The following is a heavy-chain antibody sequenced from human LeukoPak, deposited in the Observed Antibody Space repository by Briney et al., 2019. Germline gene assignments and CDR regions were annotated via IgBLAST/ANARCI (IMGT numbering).Heavy chain of an antibody. J-gene: IGHJ4*02. V-gene: IGHV3-23*01. Sequence: GGSLRLSCAASAFTFSSYAINWLRQSPGKGLEWVSLIPSDGNTYYADSVKGRFTISRDNSKNTVYLQMNSLRGEDTAVYYCAKGSGGSYYSAIDYWGQGTLVTVSS. CDR1: AFTFSSYA. CDR2: IPSDGNT. D-gene: IGHD2-15*01. CDR3: AKGSGGSYYSAIDY.